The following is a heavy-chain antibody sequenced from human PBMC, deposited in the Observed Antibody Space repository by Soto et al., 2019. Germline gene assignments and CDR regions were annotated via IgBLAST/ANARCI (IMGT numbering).Heavy chain of an antibody. D-gene: IGHD3-10*01. J-gene: IGHJ4*02. V-gene: IGHV3-33*01. CDR1: GFTFSSYG. CDR2: IWYYGSNK. Sequence: SLRLSCAASGFTFSSYGMHWVRQAPGKGLEWVAVIWYYGSNKYYADSVKGGFTISRDNSKNTLYLQMNSLVADDTDVFYCERVLPGGLIAYWGQEPLVTVSS. CDR3: ERVLPGGLIAY.